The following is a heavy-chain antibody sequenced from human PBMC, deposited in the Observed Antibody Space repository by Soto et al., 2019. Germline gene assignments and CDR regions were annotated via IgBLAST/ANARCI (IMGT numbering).Heavy chain of an antibody. CDR1: GFILSNYA. D-gene: IGHD3-22*01. J-gene: IGHJ5*02. CDR3: TTDRIHYKNNSGYYSLDL. Sequence: QVQLLESGGGVVQPARSLRVSCAASGFILSNYAMHWVRQAPGNGLVWVEVVSYDANSQFYAESVKGRFTITRDRCKTTLYQEMNLAIEQHTPVYICTTDRIHYKNNSGYYSLDLLGEGTLLSVSS. V-gene: IGHV3-30-3*01. CDR2: VSYDANSQ.